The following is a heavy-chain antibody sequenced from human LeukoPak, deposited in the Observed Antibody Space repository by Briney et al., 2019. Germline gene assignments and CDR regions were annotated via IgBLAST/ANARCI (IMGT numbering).Heavy chain of an antibody. J-gene: IGHJ4*02. CDR1: GFTFSSYA. D-gene: IGHD6-13*01. V-gene: IGHV3-30*04. Sequence: GRSLRFSCAASGFTFSSYAMHWVRQAPGKGLEWVAVISYDGSNKYYADSVKGRFTISRDNSKNTLYLQMNSLRAEDTAVYYCARDRQAAGIFDDYWGQGTLVTVSS. CDR2: ISYDGSNK. CDR3: ARDRQAAGIFDDY.